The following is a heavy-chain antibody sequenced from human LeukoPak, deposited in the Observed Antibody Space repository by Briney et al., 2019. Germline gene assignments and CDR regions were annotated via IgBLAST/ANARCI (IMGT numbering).Heavy chain of an antibody. J-gene: IGHJ4*02. CDR1: GASISDYY. Sequence: PSETLSLTCIVSGASISDYYWSWIRQPPGKGLEWIGYIYYSGSTNYNPSLKSRVTISVGTSKNQFSLKLSSVTAADTAVYYCARAVPRYGGYDYWGQGTLVTVSS. CDR2: IYYSGST. CDR3: ARAVPRYGGYDY. D-gene: IGHD4-17*01. V-gene: IGHV4-59*01.